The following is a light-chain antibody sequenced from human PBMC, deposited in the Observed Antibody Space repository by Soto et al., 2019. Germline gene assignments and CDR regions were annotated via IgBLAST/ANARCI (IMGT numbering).Light chain of an antibody. CDR3: CSYAGSYTHWV. CDR2: DVS. V-gene: IGLV2-11*01. CDR1: SRDVGGYNY. J-gene: IGLJ3*02. Sequence: QSALTQPRSVSGSPGQSVTISCAGTSRDVGGYNYVSWYQQHPGKAPKLIIYDVSQRPSGVPDRFSGSKSGNTASLTISGLQAEDEADYYCCSYAGSYTHWVFGGGTKVTVL.